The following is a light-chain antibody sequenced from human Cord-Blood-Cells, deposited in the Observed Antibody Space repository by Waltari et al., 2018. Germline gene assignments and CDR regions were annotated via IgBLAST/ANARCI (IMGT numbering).Light chain of an antibody. V-gene: IGKV1-5*03. J-gene: IGKJ4*01. CDR1: QSISSW. Sequence: DIQMTQSPSTLSASVGDRVTITCRPSQSISSWLAWYQQKPGKAPKLLIYKASSLESGVPSRFSGSGSGTEFTLTISSLQSEDFAVYYCQQYNNWPRTFGGGTKVEIK. CDR2: KAS. CDR3: QQYNNWPRT.